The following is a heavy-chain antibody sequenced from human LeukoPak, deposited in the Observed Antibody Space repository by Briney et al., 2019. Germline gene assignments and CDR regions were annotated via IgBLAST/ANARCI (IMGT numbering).Heavy chain of an antibody. D-gene: IGHD6-13*01. V-gene: IGHV4-4*07. CDR1: GGSISSYY. J-gene: IGHJ4*02. Sequence: SETLSLTCTVSGGSISSYYWSWIRQPAGKGLEWIGRIYSTGSPNYNPSLKSRVTMSVDTSKNQFSLRLRSVTAADTAVYYCARQIASAGTAGFDFWGQGALVTVSS. CDR3: ARQIASAGTAGFDF. CDR2: IYSTGSP.